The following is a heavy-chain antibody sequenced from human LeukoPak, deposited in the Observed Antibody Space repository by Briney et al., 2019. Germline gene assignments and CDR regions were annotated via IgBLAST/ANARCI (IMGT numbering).Heavy chain of an antibody. CDR2: IYPGDSDT. J-gene: IGHJ4*02. Sequence: GESLKISCKGSGYSFTSYWIGWVRQMPGKGLEWMGIIYPGDSDTRYSPSFQGQVTISADKSIGTAYLQWSSLKASDTAMYYCASFSSPLGSYFNYWGQGTLVTVSS. V-gene: IGHV5-51*01. D-gene: IGHD1-26*01. CDR3: ASFSSPLGSYFNY. CDR1: GYSFTSYW.